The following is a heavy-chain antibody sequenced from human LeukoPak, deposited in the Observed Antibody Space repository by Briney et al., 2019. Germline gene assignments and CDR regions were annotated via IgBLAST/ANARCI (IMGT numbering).Heavy chain of an antibody. CDR1: GFTFSSYS. Sequence: PGGSLRLSCAASGFTFSSYSMNWVRQAPGKGLEWVSYISSSSSTIYYADSVKGRFTISRDNAKNSLYLQMNSLRAEDTAVYYCARDGADCSGGSCFYYYYYYMDVWGKGTTVTVSS. CDR3: ARDGADCSGGSCFYYYYYYMDV. CDR2: ISSSSSTI. V-gene: IGHV3-48*01. J-gene: IGHJ6*03. D-gene: IGHD2-15*01.